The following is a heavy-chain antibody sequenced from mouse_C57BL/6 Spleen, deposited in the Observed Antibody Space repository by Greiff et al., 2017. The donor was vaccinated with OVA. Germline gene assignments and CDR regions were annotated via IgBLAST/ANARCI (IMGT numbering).Heavy chain of an antibody. CDR1: GYTFTSYW. CDR3: ARSHYYGSSYDWFAY. J-gene: IGHJ3*01. D-gene: IGHD1-1*01. CDR2: IDPSDSET. V-gene: IGHV1-52*01. Sequence: QVQLKQPGAELVRPGSSVKLSCKASGYTFTSYWMHRVKQRPIQGLEWIGNIDPSDSETHYNQKFKDKATLTVDKSSSTAYMQLSSLTSEDSAVYYCARSHYYGSSYDWFAYWGQGTLVTVSA.